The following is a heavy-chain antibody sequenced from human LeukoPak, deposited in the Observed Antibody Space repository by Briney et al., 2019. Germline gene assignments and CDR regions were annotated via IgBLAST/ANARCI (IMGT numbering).Heavy chain of an antibody. CDR2: ISGSGGST. D-gene: IGHD6-13*01. Sequence: GGSLRLSCAASGFTFSSYAMSWVRQAPGKGLEWVSAISGSGGSTYYADSVKGRFTISRDNSKNTLYLQMNSLRAEDTALYYCAKDHSSSWYGNFDYWGQGTLVTVSS. V-gene: IGHV3-23*01. CDR1: GFTFSSYA. CDR3: AKDHSSSWYGNFDY. J-gene: IGHJ4*02.